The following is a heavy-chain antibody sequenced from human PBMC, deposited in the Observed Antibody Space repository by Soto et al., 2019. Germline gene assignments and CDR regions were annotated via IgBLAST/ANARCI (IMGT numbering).Heavy chain of an antibody. V-gene: IGHV1-69*01. CDR3: ARGGKNYYDSSGYYYWFAP. CDR1: GGTFSSYA. Sequence: QVQLVQSGAEVKKPGSSVKVSCKASGGTFSSYAISWVRQAPGQGLEWMGGIIPIFGTANYAQKFQGRVTITADESTSTAYMELSSLRSEDTAVYYCARGGKNYYDSSGYYYWFAPWGQGTLVTVSS. J-gene: IGHJ5*02. CDR2: IIPIFGTA. D-gene: IGHD3-22*01.